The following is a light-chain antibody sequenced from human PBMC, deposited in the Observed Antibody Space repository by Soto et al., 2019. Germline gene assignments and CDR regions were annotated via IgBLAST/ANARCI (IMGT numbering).Light chain of an antibody. CDR1: SSDVGGYNY. CDR2: DVS. CDR3: SSYTSSSPLV. J-gene: IGLJ1*01. Sequence: QSALTQPASVSGSPGQSITISCTGTSSDVGGYNYVSWYQQHPGKAPKLMIYDVSNRPSGVSNRFSGSKSGNTASLTISGLQAEDEAVYYCSSYTSSSPLVFGPGTKVPVL. V-gene: IGLV2-14*01.